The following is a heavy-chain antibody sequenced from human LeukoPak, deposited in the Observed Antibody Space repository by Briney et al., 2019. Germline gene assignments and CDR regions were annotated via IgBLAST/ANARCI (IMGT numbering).Heavy chain of an antibody. CDR2: IRSKAYGGTT. J-gene: IGHJ3*02. V-gene: IGHV3-49*04. CDR1: GFTFSSYE. CDR3: SRVRYCSGRSCYFGAFDI. Sequence: PGGSLRLSCAASGFTFSSYEMNWVRQAPGKGLEWVSFIRSKAYGGTTEYAASVKGRFIISRDDSKSIAYLQMNSLKTEDTAVYYCSRVRYCSGRSCYFGAFDIWGQGTMVTVSS. D-gene: IGHD2-15*01.